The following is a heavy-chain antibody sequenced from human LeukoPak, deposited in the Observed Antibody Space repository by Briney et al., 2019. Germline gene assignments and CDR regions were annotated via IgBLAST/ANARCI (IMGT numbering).Heavy chain of an antibody. CDR2: VSYDGNNK. V-gene: IGHV3-30*03. CDR3: ARDGGYYYMDV. Sequence: GGSLRLSCAASGFSFSTYALHWVRQAPGKGLEWVAVVSYDGNNKFYAGSVKGRFNISRDNSKDTLYLQMSSLRGEDTAVYYCARDGGYYYMDVWGKGTTVTVSS. J-gene: IGHJ6*03. CDR1: GFSFSTYA. D-gene: IGHD3-16*01.